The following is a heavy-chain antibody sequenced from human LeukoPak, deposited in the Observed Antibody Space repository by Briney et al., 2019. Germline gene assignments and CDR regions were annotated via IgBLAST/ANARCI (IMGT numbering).Heavy chain of an antibody. CDR2: INSDGSST. J-gene: IGHJ4*02. V-gene: IGHV3-74*01. CDR3: ATSGYSSSWYFG. CDR1: GFTFSSYW. D-gene: IGHD6-13*01. Sequence: GGSLRLSCAASGFTFSSYWMHWVRQAPGKGLVWVSRINSDGSSTSYADSVKGRFTISRDNAKNTLYLQMNSLRAEDTAVYYRATSGYSSSWYFGWGQGTLVTVSS.